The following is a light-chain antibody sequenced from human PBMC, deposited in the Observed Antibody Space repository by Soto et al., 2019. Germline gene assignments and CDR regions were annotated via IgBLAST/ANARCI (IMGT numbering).Light chain of an antibody. CDR3: QQGRTFPLA. Sequence: DIQMTQSPSSVSASVGDSVTISCRASESISGYLAWYQQKPGKVPSLLISTADTLQSGVPSRFSGSGYGTEFTLTISSLQPEDFGNYYCQQGRTFPLAFGGGTRVEVK. V-gene: IGKV1-12*01. CDR1: ESISGY. CDR2: TAD. J-gene: IGKJ4*01.